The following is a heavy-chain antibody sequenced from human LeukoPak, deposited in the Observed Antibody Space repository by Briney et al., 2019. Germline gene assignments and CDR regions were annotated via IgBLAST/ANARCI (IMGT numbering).Heavy chain of an antibody. V-gene: IGHV1-2*06. CDR3: VPDCSSTACLFDY. Sequence: ASVTVSCKASRYTFTDYWIHWVRQAPGPGLDWMGRINPNSGGTNYAQKSQRRVTMTRDTSISTAYMELSRLTSDDTAVFYCVPDCSSTACLFDYWGQGTLVTVSS. CDR1: RYTFTDYW. CDR2: INPNSGGT. D-gene: IGHD2-2*01. J-gene: IGHJ4*02.